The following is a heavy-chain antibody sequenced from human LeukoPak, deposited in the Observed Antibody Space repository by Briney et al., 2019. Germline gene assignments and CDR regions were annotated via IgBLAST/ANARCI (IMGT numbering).Heavy chain of an antibody. V-gene: IGHV4-38-2*02. CDR3: ARDYYDFSGLHYE. D-gene: IGHD3-22*01. CDR2: THHSGNA. CDR1: GYSISSHYY. J-gene: IGHJ4*02. Sequence: SETLSLTCTVSGYSISSHYYWGWIRPSPGKGLEWIGSTHHSGNAYYNPSLQSRVTISIDPSKNQYSLRLSSVTAADTAVCYCARDYYDFSGLHYEWGQGTLVTVSS.